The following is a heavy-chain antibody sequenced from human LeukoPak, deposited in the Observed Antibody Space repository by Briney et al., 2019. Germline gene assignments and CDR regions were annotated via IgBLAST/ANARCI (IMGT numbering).Heavy chain of an antibody. D-gene: IGHD2-15*01. J-gene: IGHJ4*02. CDR3: ARGYCSGGSCYDSLDY. CDR1: GGSFSGYY. V-gene: IGHV4-34*01. Sequence: SETLSLTCAVYGGSFSGYYWSWIRQPPGKGLEWIGEINHSGSTNYNPSLKSRATISVDTSKNQFSLKLSSVTAADTAVYYCARGYCSGGSCYDSLDYWGQGTLVTVSS. CDR2: INHSGST.